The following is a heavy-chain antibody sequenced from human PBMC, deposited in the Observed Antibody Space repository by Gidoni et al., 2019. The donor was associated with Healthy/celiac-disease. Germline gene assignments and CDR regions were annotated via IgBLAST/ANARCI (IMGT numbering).Heavy chain of an antibody. CDR3: ARDVARAAAGTSPRYYGMDV. D-gene: IGHD6-13*01. V-gene: IGHV3-21*01. CDR1: GFTFSSYS. CDR2: ISSSSSYI. Sequence: EVQLVESGGGLVKPGGSLRLSCAASGFTFSSYSMNWVRQAPGKGLEWVSSISSSSSYIYYADSVKGRFTISRDNAKNSLYLQMNSLRAEDTAVYYCARDVARAAAGTSPRYYGMDVWGQGTTVTVSS. J-gene: IGHJ6*02.